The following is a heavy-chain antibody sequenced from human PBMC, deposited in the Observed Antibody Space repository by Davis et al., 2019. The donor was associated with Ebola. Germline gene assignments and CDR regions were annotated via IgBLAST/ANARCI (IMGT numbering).Heavy chain of an antibody. CDR1: GGSVSSGSYY. D-gene: IGHD3-10*01. Sequence: MPSETLSLTCTVSGGSVSSGSYYWSWIRQPPGKGLEWIGSIYYSGSTNYNPSLKSRVTISVDTSKNQFSLKLSSVTAADTAVYYCARDVGLQWFGESFPLDVGGKGTTVTVSS. V-gene: IGHV4-61*01. J-gene: IGHJ6*04. CDR2: IYYSGST. CDR3: ARDVGLQWFGESFPLDV.